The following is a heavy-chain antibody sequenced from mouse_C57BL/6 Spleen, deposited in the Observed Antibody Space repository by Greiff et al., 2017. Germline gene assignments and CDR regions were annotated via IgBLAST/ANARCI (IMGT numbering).Heavy chain of an antibody. D-gene: IGHD2-4*01. Sequence: EVKVVESGGGLVQPGGSMKLSCVASGFTFSNYWMNWVRQSPEKGLEWVAQIRLKSDNYATHYAESVKGRFTISRDDSKSSVYLQMNNLRAEDTGIYYCISTMITTLYYYAMDYWGQGTSVTVSS. V-gene: IGHV6-3*01. CDR3: ISTMITTLYYYAMDY. CDR1: GFTFSNYW. CDR2: IRLKSDNYAT. J-gene: IGHJ4*01.